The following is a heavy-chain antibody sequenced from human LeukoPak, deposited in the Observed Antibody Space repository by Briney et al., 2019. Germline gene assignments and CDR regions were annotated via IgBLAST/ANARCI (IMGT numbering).Heavy chain of an antibody. D-gene: IGHD5-24*01. Sequence: GASVKVSCKASGYTFTSYDINWVRQATGQGLEWMGWMNPNSGNTGYAQKFQGRVTMTRNTSISTAYMELSSLRSEDTAVYYCASFPFRRDGYNFLVDYWGQGTLVTVSS. CDR3: ASFPFRRDGYNFLVDY. J-gene: IGHJ4*02. V-gene: IGHV1-8*01. CDR2: MNPNSGNT. CDR1: GYTFTSYD.